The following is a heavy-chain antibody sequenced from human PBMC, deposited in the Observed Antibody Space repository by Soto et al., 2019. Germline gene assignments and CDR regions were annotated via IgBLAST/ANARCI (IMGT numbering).Heavy chain of an antibody. CDR2: ISYDGSHT. CDR1: GFTFSNYG. Sequence: QVQLVESGGGVVQPGKSLRLSCAASGFTFSNYGMHWVRQAPGKGLEWVALISYDGSHTFYIDSVKGRFTISRDRSKNTLYLQMNSLRAEDTAAYYCEKSGVVSSGGYRGRPAPWGQGTLVTVSS. V-gene: IGHV3-30*18. CDR3: EKSGVVSSGGYRGRPAP. J-gene: IGHJ5*02. D-gene: IGHD6-19*01.